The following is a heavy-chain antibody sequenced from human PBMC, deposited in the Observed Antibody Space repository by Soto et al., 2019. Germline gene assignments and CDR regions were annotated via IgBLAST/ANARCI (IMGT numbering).Heavy chain of an antibody. CDR3: ARLPYSSLLGGLDP. Sequence: GGSLRLSCVASGVTLSYYGVHWVRQPPGKGLEWVALIWNHGNTAYHADSVKGRFTVSRDNSRNTVYLQMNSLRAEDTAVYYCARLPYSSLLGGLDPWGRGTLVTVSS. J-gene: IGHJ5*02. V-gene: IGHV3-33*01. CDR2: IWNHGNTA. D-gene: IGHD6-13*01. CDR1: GVTLSYYG.